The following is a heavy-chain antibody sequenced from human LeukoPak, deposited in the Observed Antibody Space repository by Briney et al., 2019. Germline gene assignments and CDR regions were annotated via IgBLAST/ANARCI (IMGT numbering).Heavy chain of an antibody. Sequence: SETLSLTCSVSGGSIISDDSCWSWIRQPPGKGLEWIGYIFYSGSTYYNPSLKSRVTISVDTSKNQLSLKLTSVTAADTAVYFCARARTTKVRGTIISLGFGSWGQGTLVTVSS. CDR2: IFYSGST. J-gene: IGHJ5*02. D-gene: IGHD3-10*01. CDR3: ARARTTKVRGTIISLGFGS. V-gene: IGHV4-30-4*01. CDR1: GGSIISDDSC.